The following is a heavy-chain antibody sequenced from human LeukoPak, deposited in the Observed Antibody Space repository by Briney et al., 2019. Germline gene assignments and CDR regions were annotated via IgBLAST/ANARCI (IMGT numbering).Heavy chain of an antibody. J-gene: IGHJ6*03. CDR2: IIPIFGTA. CDR3: ATHIVVADPGLYYYYMDV. V-gene: IGHV1-69*05. CDR1: GGTFSSYA. Sequence: KVSCKASGGTFSSYAISWVRQAPGQGLEWMGGIIPIFGTANYAQKFQGRVTITTDESTSTAYMELSSLRSEDTAVYYCATHIVVADPGLYYYYMDVWGKGTTVSVSS. D-gene: IGHD2-2*01.